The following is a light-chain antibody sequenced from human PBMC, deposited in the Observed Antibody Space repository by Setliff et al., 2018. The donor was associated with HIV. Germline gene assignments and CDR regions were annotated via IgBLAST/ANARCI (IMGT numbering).Light chain of an antibody. CDR3: VSYTKSATYV. CDR2: GVT. J-gene: IGLJ1*01. CDR1: SSDIGRYNL. Sequence: QSALTQPASVSGSPGQSITISCTGSSSDIGRYNLVSWYQQHPGKAPKLMIYGVTNRPSGISDRFSGSKSGNTASLTISGLQAEDESDYYCVSYTKSATYVFGSGTKVTVL. V-gene: IGLV2-14*02.